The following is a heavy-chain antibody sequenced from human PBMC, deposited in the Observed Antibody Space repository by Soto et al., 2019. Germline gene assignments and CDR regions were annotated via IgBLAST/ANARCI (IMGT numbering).Heavy chain of an antibody. V-gene: IGHV3-15*07. J-gene: IGHJ5*02. D-gene: IGHD4-17*01. CDR1: GFIFSNAW. Sequence: GGSLRLSCAASGFIFSNAWVNWVRQAPGKGLEWVGRIKSKADGGTTDYAAPVKGRFAMSRDDSKNTLYLQMNSLRTEDTAVYYCTTGMTTAVNPWGQGTLVTVSS. CDR3: TTGMTTAVNP. CDR2: IKSKADGGTT.